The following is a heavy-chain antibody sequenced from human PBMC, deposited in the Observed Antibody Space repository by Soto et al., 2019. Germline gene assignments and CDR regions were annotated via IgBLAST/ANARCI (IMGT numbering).Heavy chain of an antibody. V-gene: IGHV4-30-4*01. CDR3: ATHYDFWSGYYVPPKPYYYYGMDV. D-gene: IGHD3-3*01. J-gene: IGHJ6*02. CDR2: IYYSGST. CDR1: GGSISSGDYY. Sequence: SETLSLTCTVSGGSISSGDYYWRWVRQPPGKGLEWIGYIYYSGSTYYNPSLKSRVTISVDTSKNQFSLKLSSVTAADTAVYYCATHYDFWSGYYVPPKPYYYYGMDVWGQGTTVTVSS.